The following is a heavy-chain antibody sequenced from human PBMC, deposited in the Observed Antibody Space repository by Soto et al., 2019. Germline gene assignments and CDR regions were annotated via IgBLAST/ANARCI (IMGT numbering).Heavy chain of an antibody. D-gene: IGHD2-8*01. V-gene: IGHV1-46*02. J-gene: IGHJ4*02. CDR3: ARDRSYYATALDY. CDR2: INPSGGIT. Sequence: ASVKVSCKASGYSFNNYYMHWVRQAPGQGLGWLGMINPSGGITTSAQKFQGRATMTMDKSSTTVYLELSSLTSEDTAVYYCARDRSYYATALDYWGQGTLVTVSS. CDR1: GYSFNNYY.